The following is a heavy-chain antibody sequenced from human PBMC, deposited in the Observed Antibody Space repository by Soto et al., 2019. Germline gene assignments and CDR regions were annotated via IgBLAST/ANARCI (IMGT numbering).Heavy chain of an antibody. V-gene: IGHV3-23*01. CDR3: AKAGVNPGHYFDY. Sequence: GGSLRLSFAASGFTFSSYAMSWVRQAPGKGLEWVSAISGSGGSTYYADSVKGRFTISRDNSKNTLYLQMNSLRAEDTAVYYCAKAGVNPGHYFDYWGQGTLVTVSS. D-gene: IGHD3-10*01. J-gene: IGHJ4*02. CDR1: GFTFSSYA. CDR2: ISGSGGST.